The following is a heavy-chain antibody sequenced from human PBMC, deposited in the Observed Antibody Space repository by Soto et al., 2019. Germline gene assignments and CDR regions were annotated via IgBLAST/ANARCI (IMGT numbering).Heavy chain of an antibody. D-gene: IGHD7-27*01. CDR3: ARGLTGANYYYYYYMDV. CDR1: GGSISSYY. CDR2: IYYSGST. J-gene: IGHJ6*03. V-gene: IGHV4-59*01. Sequence: SETLSLTCTVSGGSISSYYWSWIRQPPGKGLEWIGYIYYSGSTNYNPSLKSRVTISVDTSKNQFSLKLSSVTAADTAVYYCARGLTGANYYYYYYMDVWGKGTTVTVSS.